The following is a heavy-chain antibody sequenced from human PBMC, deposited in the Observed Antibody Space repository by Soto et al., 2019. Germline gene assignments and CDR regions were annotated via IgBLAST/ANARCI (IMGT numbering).Heavy chain of an antibody. Sequence: ASVKVSCKASGYTFTSYYMHWVRQAPGQGLEWMGIINPSGGSTSYAQKFQGRVTMTRDTSTSTVYMELSSLRSEDTAVYYCARDGALWYYDSSGSELDYWGQGTLVTVSS. CDR2: INPSGGST. CDR1: GYTFTSYY. J-gene: IGHJ4*02. V-gene: IGHV1-46*01. CDR3: ARDGALWYYDSSGSELDY. D-gene: IGHD3-22*01.